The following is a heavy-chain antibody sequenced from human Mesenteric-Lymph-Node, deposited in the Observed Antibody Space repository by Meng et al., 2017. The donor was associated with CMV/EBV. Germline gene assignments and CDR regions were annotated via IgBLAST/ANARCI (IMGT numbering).Heavy chain of an antibody. CDR3: ARAFLSGYDYDY. J-gene: IGHJ4*02. D-gene: IGHD5-12*01. V-gene: IGHV4-4*02. CDR1: GGSISSSNW. CDR2: IYHSGST. Sequence: CAVSGGSISSSNWWSWVRQPPGKGLEWIGEIYHSGSTNYNPSLKGRVTISVDKSKNQFSLKLSSVTAADTAVYYCARAFLSGYDYDYWGQGTLVTVSS.